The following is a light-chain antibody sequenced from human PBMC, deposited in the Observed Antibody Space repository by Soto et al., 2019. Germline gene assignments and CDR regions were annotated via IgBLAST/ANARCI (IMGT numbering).Light chain of an antibody. CDR2: EVN. J-gene: IGLJ1*01. V-gene: IGLV2-8*01. CDR1: SSDVGRYNY. CDR3: SSYAGTPFV. Sequence: QSALTQPPSASGSPGQSVTISCTGTSSDVGRYNYVSWYQQHPGKAPKLMISEVNKRAPGVPDRFSGSKSGNTASLTVSGLQAEDEADYYCSSYAGTPFVFGTGTKVTVL.